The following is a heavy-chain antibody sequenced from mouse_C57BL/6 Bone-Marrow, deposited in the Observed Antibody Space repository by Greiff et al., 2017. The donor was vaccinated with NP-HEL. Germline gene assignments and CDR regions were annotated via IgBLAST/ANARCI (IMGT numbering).Heavy chain of an antibody. Sequence: EVKLMESGEGLVKPGGSLKLSCAASGFTFSSYAMSWVRQTPEKRLEWVAYISSGGDYIYYADTVKGRFTISRDNARNTLYLQMSSLKSEDTAMYYCTRERGSYYYGSSPWGQGTLVTVSA. CDR2: ISSGGDYI. CDR1: GFTFSSYA. D-gene: IGHD1-1*01. V-gene: IGHV5-9-1*02. CDR3: TRERGSYYYGSSP. J-gene: IGHJ3*01.